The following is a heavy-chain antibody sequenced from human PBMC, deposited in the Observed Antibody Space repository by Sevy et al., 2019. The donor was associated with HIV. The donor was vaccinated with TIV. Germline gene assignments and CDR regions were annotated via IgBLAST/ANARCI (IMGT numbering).Heavy chain of an antibody. J-gene: IGHJ6*02. CDR1: GFTFSSYW. V-gene: IGHV3-7*01. CDR3: ARAGDCSGGSCYSRLDYYYGMDV. Sequence: GGSLRLSCAASGFTFSSYWMSWVRRAPGKGLEWVANIKQDGSEKYYVDSVKGRFTISRDNAKNSLYLQMNSLRAEDTAVYYCARAGDCSGGSCYSRLDYYYGMDVWGQGTTVTVSS. D-gene: IGHD2-15*01. CDR2: IKQDGSEK.